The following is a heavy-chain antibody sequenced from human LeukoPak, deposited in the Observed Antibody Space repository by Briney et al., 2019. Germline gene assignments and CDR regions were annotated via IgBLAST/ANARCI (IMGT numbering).Heavy chain of an antibody. CDR1: GGTFSSYA. J-gene: IGHJ6*03. Sequence: SVTVSCKASGGTFSSYAISWVRQAPGQGLEWMGGIIPIFGTANYAQKFQGRVTITTDESTSTAYMELSSLRSEDTAVYYCARTGEVRGVIPLADYYMDVWGKGTTVTVSS. CDR3: ARTGEVRGVIPLADYYMDV. CDR2: IIPIFGTA. V-gene: IGHV1-69*05. D-gene: IGHD3-10*01.